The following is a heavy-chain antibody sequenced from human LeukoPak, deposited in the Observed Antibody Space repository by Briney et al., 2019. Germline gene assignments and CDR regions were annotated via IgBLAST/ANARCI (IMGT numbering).Heavy chain of an antibody. J-gene: IGHJ5*02. Sequence: PGGSLRLSCSASGFTFSSSWMTWVRQAPGKGLEWVANIKQDGSEQYTADSLKGRFTISRDNDKKLVFLQMNSLRVDDTAVYYCARGQGDYGGNWFDPWGQGTLVTVSS. D-gene: IGHD4-17*01. CDR3: ARGQGDYGGNWFDP. V-gene: IGHV3-7*01. CDR2: IKQDGSEQ. CDR1: GFTFSSSW.